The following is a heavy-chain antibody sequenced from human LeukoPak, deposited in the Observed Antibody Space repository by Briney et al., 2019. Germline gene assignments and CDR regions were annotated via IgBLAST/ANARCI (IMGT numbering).Heavy chain of an antibody. CDR3: ARVKRLGYCSGGSCYSGGSLSYYYYMDV. D-gene: IGHD2-15*01. Sequence: PGGSLRLSCAASGFTFSSYSMNWVRQAPGKGLEWVSSISSSSSYIYYADSVKGRFTISRDNAKNSLYLQMNSLRAEDTAVYYCARVKRLGYCSGGSCYSGGSLSYYYYMDVWGKGTTVTVSS. J-gene: IGHJ6*03. V-gene: IGHV3-21*01. CDR2: ISSSSSYI. CDR1: GFTFSSYS.